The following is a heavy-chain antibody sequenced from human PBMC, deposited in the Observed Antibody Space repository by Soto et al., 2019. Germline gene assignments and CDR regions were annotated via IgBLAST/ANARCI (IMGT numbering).Heavy chain of an antibody. CDR3: ASHIGDYCSSTSCQELYYFDY. Sequence: SETLSLTCTVSGGSISSSSYYWGWIRQPPGKGLEWIGSIYYSGSTYYNPSLKSRVTISVDTSKNQFSLKLSSVTAADTAVYYCASHIGDYCSSTSCQELYYFDYWGQGTLVTVSS. V-gene: IGHV4-39*01. J-gene: IGHJ4*02. D-gene: IGHD2-2*01. CDR2: IYYSGST. CDR1: GGSISSSSYY.